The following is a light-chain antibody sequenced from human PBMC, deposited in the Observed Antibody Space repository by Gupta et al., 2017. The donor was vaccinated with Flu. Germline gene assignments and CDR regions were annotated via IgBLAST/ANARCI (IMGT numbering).Light chain of an antibody. Sequence: STTSSCTASNSDVGNYDLVSWFQLPPGKAPKLIMSRVSQRPSGVPDRFSGSKSANTASLTISGLQTEDEADYFCCAYAGGSMYVFGPGTKVTVL. V-gene: IGLV2-23*02. CDR2: RVS. CDR3: CAYAGGSMYV. J-gene: IGLJ1*01. CDR1: NSDVGNYDL.